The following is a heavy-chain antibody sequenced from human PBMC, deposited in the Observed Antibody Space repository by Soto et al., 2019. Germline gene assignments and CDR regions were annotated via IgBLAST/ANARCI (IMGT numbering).Heavy chain of an antibody. D-gene: IGHD3-3*01. Sequence: SLSCGAAGVAFDLPSMNWVRQVAGRGLELVASITSHRVYIWYAVSARGRFTISRDNAKKSVYLQLSGQRDDDTAVYYCARGVSYDESGQYIRLVSDSWGQVALVTVP. CDR3: ARGVSYDESGQYIRLVSDS. CDR1: GVAFDLPS. V-gene: IGHV3-21*01. J-gene: IGHJ4*02. CDR2: ITSHRVYI.